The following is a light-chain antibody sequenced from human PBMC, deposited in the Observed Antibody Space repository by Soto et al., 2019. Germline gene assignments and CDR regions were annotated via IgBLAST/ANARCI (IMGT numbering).Light chain of an antibody. CDR1: QDIAIY. CDR2: AAS. CDR3: QQLRMYPST. Sequence: DTQMTQSPSSLSASVVDRVTITCRASQDIAIYLAWYQQKPGEAPKLLIFAASTLYGGVPSRFSGSGSGTDFALTITSLQAEDFATYYCQQLRMYPSTFGGGTKVDIK. J-gene: IGKJ4*01. V-gene: IGKV1-9*01.